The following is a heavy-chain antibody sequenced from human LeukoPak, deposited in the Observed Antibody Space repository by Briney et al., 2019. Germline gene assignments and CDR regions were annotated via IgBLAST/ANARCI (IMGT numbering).Heavy chain of an antibody. J-gene: IGHJ5*02. Sequence: SETLSLTCAVSGGSISSSNWWSWVRQPPGKGLEWIGEIYHSGSTNYNPSLKSRVTISVDKSKNQFSQKLSSVTAADTAVYYCARKSQWLVPSSNWFDPWGQGTLVTVSS. V-gene: IGHV4-4*02. D-gene: IGHD6-19*01. CDR2: IYHSGST. CDR3: ARKSQWLVPSSNWFDP. CDR1: GGSISSSNW.